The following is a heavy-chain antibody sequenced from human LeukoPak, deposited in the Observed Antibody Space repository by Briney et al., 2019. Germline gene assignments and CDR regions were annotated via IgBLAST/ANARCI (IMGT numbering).Heavy chain of an antibody. CDR3: ALGPEGSSSFDY. CDR1: GGSISTYY. Sequence: SETLSLTCTVSGGSISTYYWSWIRQPAGKGLEWIGRIYTSGTTNYNPSLKSRVTMSVDTSKNQFSLKLSSVTAADTAVYYCALGPEGSSSFDYWGQGTLVTVSS. CDR2: IYTSGTT. V-gene: IGHV4-4*07. D-gene: IGHD6-6*01. J-gene: IGHJ4*02.